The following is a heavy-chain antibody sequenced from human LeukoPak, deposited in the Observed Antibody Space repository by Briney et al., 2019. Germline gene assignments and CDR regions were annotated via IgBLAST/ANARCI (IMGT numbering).Heavy chain of an antibody. Sequence: GGSLRLSCAASGFTFSTHWMQWVRQAPGKGLAWVSRIKSDGTSTGYADSVKGRFTISRDNSKNTMYLQMNSLRAEDTAVYYCASGGGYSSAWHSSDYWGQGTLVTVSS. D-gene: IGHD6-19*01. J-gene: IGHJ4*02. V-gene: IGHV3-74*01. CDR2: IKSDGTST. CDR3: ASGGGYSSAWHSSDY. CDR1: GFTFSTHW.